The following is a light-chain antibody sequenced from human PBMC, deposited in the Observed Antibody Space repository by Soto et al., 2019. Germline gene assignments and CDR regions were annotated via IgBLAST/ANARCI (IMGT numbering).Light chain of an antibody. Sequence: EIVMTQSPATLSVSPGERATLSCRASQSVSSNLAWYQQKPGQAPRLLIYGASTRATGIPARFSGSGSGTEFTLTISSLQSEDFAVYYCQQYNNWSSITFGQGTRLESK. J-gene: IGKJ5*01. CDR3: QQYNNWSSIT. CDR1: QSVSSN. V-gene: IGKV3-15*01. CDR2: GAS.